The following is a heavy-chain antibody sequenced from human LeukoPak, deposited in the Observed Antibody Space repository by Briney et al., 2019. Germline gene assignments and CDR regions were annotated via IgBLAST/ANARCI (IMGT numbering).Heavy chain of an antibody. D-gene: IGHD5/OR15-5a*01. CDR3: AKSVVPGGAYYFDY. CDR1: GFTFSNYA. Sequence: GGSLRLSYAASGFTFSNYAMSWVRQAPGKGLEWVSAISGSGDTTYYADSVKGRFTLSRDNSKNTLYLQMHSLRAEDTAVYYCAKSVVPGGAYYFDYWGQGTLVTVSS. J-gene: IGHJ4*02. V-gene: IGHV3-23*01. CDR2: ISGSGDTT.